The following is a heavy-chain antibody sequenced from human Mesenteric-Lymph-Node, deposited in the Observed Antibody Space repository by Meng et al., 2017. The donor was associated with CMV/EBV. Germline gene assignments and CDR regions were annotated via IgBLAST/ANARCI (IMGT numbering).Heavy chain of an antibody. CDR3: ARGSSYDILTGYFDY. CDR2: INHSGST. Sequence: QGPFRQWGAGVLKPSETLSVTCAVYGGSFSGYYWNWIRQSPEKGLEWIGKINHSGSTTYNPSFTSRIIISVDTSTNQISLNMSSVTAADTAVYYCARGSSYDILTGYFDYWGQGALVTVSS. J-gene: IGHJ4*02. V-gene: IGHV4-34*02. D-gene: IGHD3-9*01. CDR1: GGSFSGYY.